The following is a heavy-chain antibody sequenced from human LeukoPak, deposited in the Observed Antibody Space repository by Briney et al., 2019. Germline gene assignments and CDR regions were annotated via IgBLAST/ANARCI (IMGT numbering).Heavy chain of an antibody. CDR2: ISIYNGNT. CDR1: GGTFSSYA. V-gene: IGHV1-18*01. Sequence: ASVKVSCKASGGTFSSYAISWVRQAPGQGLEWMGWISIYNGNTDYAQKLLGRVTMTTDASTSTAYMELRSLRSDDTAVYYCARITYDFWSGYYMPDDPWGQGTLVTVSS. J-gene: IGHJ5*02. D-gene: IGHD3-3*01. CDR3: ARITYDFWSGYYMPDDP.